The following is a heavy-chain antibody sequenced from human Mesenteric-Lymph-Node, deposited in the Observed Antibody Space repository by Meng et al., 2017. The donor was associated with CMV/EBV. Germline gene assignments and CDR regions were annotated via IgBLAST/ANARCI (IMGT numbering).Heavy chain of an antibody. CDR3: VKDVVVAGTY. V-gene: IGHV3-23*01. CDR1: GFTLSSYA. D-gene: IGHD2-15*01. J-gene: IGHJ4*02. Sequence: GGSLRLSCAASGFTLSSYAMSWVRQAPGKGLEWVSLLTGSGGRTYYADSVKGRFTISRDTFKNTLYLQMNSLRADDTAIYYCVKDVVVAGTYWGQGTLVTVSS. CDR2: LTGSGGRT.